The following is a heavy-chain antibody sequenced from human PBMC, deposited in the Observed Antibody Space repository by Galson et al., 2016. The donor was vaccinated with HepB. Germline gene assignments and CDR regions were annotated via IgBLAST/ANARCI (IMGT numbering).Heavy chain of an antibody. CDR2: INDRSRSI. D-gene: IGHD2-8*01. V-gene: IGHV3-48*02. Sequence: SLRLSCAASGFIFGHHSMNWVRQAPGKGPEWVSYINDRSRSIFYADSVKGRFTISRDNAKNTLYLQLAGLRDEDTAVYYCVRENGYCTRDRCWSYFDYWGQGSLVTVSS. CDR1: GFIFGHHS. J-gene: IGHJ4*02. CDR3: VRENGYCTRDRCWSYFDY.